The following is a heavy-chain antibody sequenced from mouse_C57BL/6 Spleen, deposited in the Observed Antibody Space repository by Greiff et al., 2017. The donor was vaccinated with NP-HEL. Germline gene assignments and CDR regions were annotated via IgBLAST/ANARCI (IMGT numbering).Heavy chain of an antibody. CDR3: ARGGYGSSYYFDY. J-gene: IGHJ2*01. Sequence: VQLQQPGPELVKPGASVKLSCKASGYTFTSYWMHWVKQRPGQGLEWIGNINPSNGGTNYNEKFKSKATLTVDKSSSTAYMQLSSLTSEDSAVYYCARGGYGSSYYFDYWGQGTTLTVSS. CDR1: GYTFTSYW. CDR2: INPSNGGT. D-gene: IGHD1-1*01. V-gene: IGHV1-53*01.